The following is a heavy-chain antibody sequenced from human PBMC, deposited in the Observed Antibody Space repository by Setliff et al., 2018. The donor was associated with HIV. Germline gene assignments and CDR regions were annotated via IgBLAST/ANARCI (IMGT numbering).Heavy chain of an antibody. CDR1: GGSFSGYN. D-gene: IGHD2-8*02. J-gene: IGHJ4*02. V-gene: IGHV4-34*01. CDR3: ARGDPFTDFGS. CDR2: INHSGST. Sequence: SETLSLTCAVYGGSFSGYNWSWIRQPPGKGLEWIGEINHSGSTNYNPSLKTRVTISVDTSKNQFSLKLSSVTAADTAVYFCARGDPFTDFGSWGQGTPVTVSS.